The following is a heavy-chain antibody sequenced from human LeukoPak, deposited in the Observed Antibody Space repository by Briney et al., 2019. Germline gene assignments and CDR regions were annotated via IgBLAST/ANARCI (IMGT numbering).Heavy chain of an antibody. J-gene: IGHJ4*02. V-gene: IGHV3-30-3*01. CDR2: ISYDGSNK. CDR3: ARDRTASIDY. Sequence: QPGRSLRLSCAASGFTFSSYAMHWVRQAPGKGLEWVAVISYDGSNKYYADSVKGRFTISRDNSKNTLYLQMNSLRAEDTAVYYCARDRTASIDYWGQGTLVTVSS. D-gene: IGHD5-18*01. CDR1: GFTFSSYA.